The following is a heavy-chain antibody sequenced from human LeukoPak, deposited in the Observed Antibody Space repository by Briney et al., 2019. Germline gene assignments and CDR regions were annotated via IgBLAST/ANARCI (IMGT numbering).Heavy chain of an antibody. V-gene: IGHV3-30*04. Sequence: GGSLRLSCAASGFTFSSYAMHWVRQAPGKGLEWVAVISYDGSNKYYADSEKGRFTISRDNSKNTLYLQMNSLRAEDTAVYYCASPDSSSWYAPFDYWGQGTLVTVSS. CDR3: ASPDSSSWYAPFDY. J-gene: IGHJ4*02. CDR1: GFTFSSYA. CDR2: ISYDGSNK. D-gene: IGHD6-13*01.